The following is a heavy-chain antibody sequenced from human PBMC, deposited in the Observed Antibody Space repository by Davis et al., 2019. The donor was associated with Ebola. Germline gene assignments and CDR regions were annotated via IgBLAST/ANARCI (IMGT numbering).Heavy chain of an antibody. CDR2: IYYSGST. D-gene: IGHD3-10*01. Sequence: MPSETLSLTCTVSGGSISSYYWSWIRQPPGKGLEWIGYIYYSGSTNYNPSLKSRVTISVDTSKNQFSLKLSSVTAADTAVYYCARAGEGFAYYYGMDVWGQGTMVTVSS. J-gene: IGHJ6*02. CDR3: ARAGEGFAYYYGMDV. V-gene: IGHV4-59*01. CDR1: GGSISSYY.